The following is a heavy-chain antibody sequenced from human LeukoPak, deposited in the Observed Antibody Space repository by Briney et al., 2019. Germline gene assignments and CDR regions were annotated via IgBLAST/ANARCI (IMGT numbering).Heavy chain of an antibody. V-gene: IGHV4-59*01. CDR3: ARGPLGWNDGRYFDL. CDR2: IYYSGST. J-gene: IGHJ2*01. D-gene: IGHD1-1*01. Sequence: SETLSLTCTVSGGSISSYYWSWIRQPPGKGLEWIGYIYYSGSTNYNPSLKSRVTISVDTSKNQFSLKLSSVTAADTAVYYCARGPLGWNDGRYFDLWGRGTLVTVSS. CDR1: GGSISSYY.